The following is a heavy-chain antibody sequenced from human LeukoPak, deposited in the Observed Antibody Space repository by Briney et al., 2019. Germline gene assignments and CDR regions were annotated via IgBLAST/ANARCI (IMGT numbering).Heavy chain of an antibody. Sequence: GGSLRLSCAASGFTFSSYWMSWVRQAPGKGLEWVANIKQDGSEKYYVDSVKGRFTISRDNAKNSLYLQMNSLRAEDTAVYYCARVGSDDILTGYYNWGQGTLVTVSS. CDR1: GFTFSSYW. V-gene: IGHV3-7*01. CDR2: IKQDGSEK. CDR3: ARVGSDDILTGYYN. D-gene: IGHD3-9*01. J-gene: IGHJ4*01.